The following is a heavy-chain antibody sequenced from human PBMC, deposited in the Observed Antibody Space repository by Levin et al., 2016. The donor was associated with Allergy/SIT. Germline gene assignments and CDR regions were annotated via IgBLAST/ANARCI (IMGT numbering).Heavy chain of an antibody. J-gene: IGHJ6*02. V-gene: IGHV1-18*01. CDR2: ITAYNGNT. CDR3: ATESHDV. Sequence: WVRQAPGQGLEWMGWITAYNGNTNYSQKFQGKVTMTTDTSTSTAYMELRSLRSDDTAVYYCATESHDVWGQGTTVTVSS.